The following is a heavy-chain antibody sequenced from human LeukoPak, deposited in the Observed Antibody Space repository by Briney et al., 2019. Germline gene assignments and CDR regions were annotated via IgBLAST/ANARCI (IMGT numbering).Heavy chain of an antibody. J-gene: IGHJ3*02. CDR1: GFTFSVYV. D-gene: IGHD6-13*01. Sequence: RTGGSLRLSCAASGFTFSVYVMSWVRQAPGKGLEWVSVISVPGGSTYYADSVKGRFTISRDNSKNTLYLQMNSLRAEDTAVYYCARDHPGSWGPLDAFDIWGQGTMVTVSS. CDR2: ISVPGGST. V-gene: IGHV3-23*01. CDR3: ARDHPGSWGPLDAFDI.